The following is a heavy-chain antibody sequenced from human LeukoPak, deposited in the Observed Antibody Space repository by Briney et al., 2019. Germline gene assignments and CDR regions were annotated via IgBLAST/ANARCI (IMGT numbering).Heavy chain of an antibody. J-gene: IGHJ2*01. CDR3: ASSPSNWYFDL. Sequence: SETLSLTCTVSGGSISSYYWSWIRQPPGKGLEWIGYIYYSGSTNYNPSLKSRVTISVDTSKNQFSLKLSSVTTADTAVYYCASSPSNWYFDLWGRGTLVTVSS. CDR2: IYYSGST. CDR1: GGSISSYY. V-gene: IGHV4-59*01. D-gene: IGHD6-6*01.